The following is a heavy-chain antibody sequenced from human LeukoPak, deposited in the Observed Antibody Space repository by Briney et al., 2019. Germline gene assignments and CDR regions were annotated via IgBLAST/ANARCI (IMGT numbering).Heavy chain of an antibody. V-gene: IGHV3-48*04. CDR3: AKVAKYYYGSETYYFFEH. CDR2: VSGYSSTL. J-gene: IGHJ4*02. D-gene: IGHD3-10*01. Sequence: GGSLRLSCAASGFTFSSYSMNWVRQAPGKGLEWVSYVSGYSSTLYYADSVKGRFTISRDNAKNSLYLQMNSLRVEDTAVYYCAKVAKYYYGSETYYFFEHWGQGTPVTASS. CDR1: GFTFSSYS.